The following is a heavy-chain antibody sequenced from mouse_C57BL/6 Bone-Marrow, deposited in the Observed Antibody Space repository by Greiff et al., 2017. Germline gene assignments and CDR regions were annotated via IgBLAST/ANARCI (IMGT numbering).Heavy chain of an antibody. Sequence: QVQLKQSGAELMKPGASVKISCKASGYTFTDYYINWVKQRPGQGLEWIGWIYPGSGNTKYNEKFKGKATLTVDTSSSTAYMQLSSLTSEDSAVYFCARESFYYDYDWFAYWGQGTLVTVSA. D-gene: IGHD2-4*01. CDR1: GYTFTDYY. J-gene: IGHJ3*01. V-gene: IGHV1-84*01. CDR2: IYPGSGNT. CDR3: ARESFYYDYDWFAY.